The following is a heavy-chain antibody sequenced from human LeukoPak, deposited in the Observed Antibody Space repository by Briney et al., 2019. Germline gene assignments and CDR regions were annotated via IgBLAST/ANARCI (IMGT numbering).Heavy chain of an antibody. D-gene: IGHD4-11*01. CDR3: SKAGDTNYYRHGDY. J-gene: IGHJ4*02. Sequence: GGSLRLSCAASGFTFSSYGMHWVRQAPGKGLEWVAFIRYDGSNKYYADSVKGRFTISRDNAKNTVYLQMNNLRGEDTALYYCSKAGDTNYYRHGDYWGQGTLVTVSS. V-gene: IGHV3-30*02. CDR2: IRYDGSNK. CDR1: GFTFSSYG.